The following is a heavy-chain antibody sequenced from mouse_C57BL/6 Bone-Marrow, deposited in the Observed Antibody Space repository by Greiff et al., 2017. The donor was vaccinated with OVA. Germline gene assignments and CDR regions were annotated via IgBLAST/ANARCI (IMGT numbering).Heavy chain of an antibody. CDR2: IRNKANGYTT. V-gene: IGHV7-3*01. CDR1: GFTFTDYY. J-gene: IGHJ3*01. D-gene: IGHD4-1*01. CDR3: ARGETGTAWFAY. Sequence: EVKLVESGGGLVQPGGSLSLSCAASGFTFTDYYMSWVRQPPGKALEWLGFIRNKANGYTTEYSASVKGRFTISRDNSQSILYLQMNALRAEDSATYYCARGETGTAWFAYWGQGTLVTVSA.